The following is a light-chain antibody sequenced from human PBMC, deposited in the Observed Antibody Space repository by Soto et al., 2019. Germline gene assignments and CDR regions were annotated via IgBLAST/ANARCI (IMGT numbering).Light chain of an antibody. V-gene: IGLV4-69*01. CDR1: SGHSSYA. J-gene: IGLJ2*01. CDR2: LNSDGSH. CDR3: QTWGTGIQV. Sequence: QSVLTQSPSASASLGASVKLTCTLSSGHSSYAIAWHQQQPEKGPRYLMKLNSDGSHSKGDGIPDRFSGSSSGAERYLLISSLHSEDEADYYCQTWGTGIQVFGGGTKLTVL.